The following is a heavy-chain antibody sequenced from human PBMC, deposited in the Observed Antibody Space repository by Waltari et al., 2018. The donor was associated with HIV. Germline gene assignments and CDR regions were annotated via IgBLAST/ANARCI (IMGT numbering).Heavy chain of an antibody. CDR1: GFRFSVDG. D-gene: IGHD3-16*01. Sequence: QVQLVESGGGVVQSGRSLRLSCAESGFRFSVDGMHWVRQAPGKGLEWVASIWPDGSITDYLDSVKGRFTISRDNSKKTLYLEMNSLRAEDTALYFCARDSQAANDSLDCWGQGTLVTVSS. CDR3: ARDSQAANDSLDC. J-gene: IGHJ4*02. V-gene: IGHV3-33*01. CDR2: IWPDGSIT.